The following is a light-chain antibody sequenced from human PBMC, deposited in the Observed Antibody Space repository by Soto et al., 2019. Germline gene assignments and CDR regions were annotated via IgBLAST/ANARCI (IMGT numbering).Light chain of an antibody. V-gene: IGKV1-5*01. Sequence: DIPMTQSPSTLSASVGDRVSITCRASQRVNTCLAWYQQKPGKAPTLLIYDASSLQDEVPSRFSGSGSGTEFTLTISSLQPDDFATYYCQQYQIDWTFGQGTKVEIK. CDR3: QQYQIDWT. CDR1: QRVNTC. CDR2: DAS. J-gene: IGKJ1*01.